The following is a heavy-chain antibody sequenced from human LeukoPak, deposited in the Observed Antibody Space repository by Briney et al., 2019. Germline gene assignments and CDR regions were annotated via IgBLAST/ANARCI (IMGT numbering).Heavy chain of an antibody. CDR1: GFSFSTYD. CDR2: IYSGGST. J-gene: IGHJ6*02. D-gene: IGHD3-10*01. Sequence: GGSLRLSCAASGFSFSTYDMHWVRQAPGKGLEWVSVIYSGGSTYYADSVKGRFTISRDNSKNTLYLQMNSLRAEDTAVYYCARDQGSSLWFGELLKGPYYYGMDVWGQGTTVTVSS. CDR3: ARDQGSSLWFGELLKGPYYYGMDV. V-gene: IGHV3-66*01.